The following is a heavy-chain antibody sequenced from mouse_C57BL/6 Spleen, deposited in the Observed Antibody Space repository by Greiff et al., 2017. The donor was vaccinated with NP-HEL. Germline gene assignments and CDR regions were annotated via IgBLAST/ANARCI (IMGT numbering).Heavy chain of an antibody. CDR3: AGFTTVVATYYYARDY. J-gene: IGHJ4*01. CDR1: GYTFTDYN. D-gene: IGHD1-1*01. Sequence: EVQLQQSGPELVKPGASVKMSCKASGYTFTDYNMHWVKQSHGKSLEWIGYINPNNGGTSYNQKFKGKATLTVNKSSSTAYMELRSLTSEDSAVYYWAGFTTVVATYYYARDYWGQGTSVTVSS. CDR2: INPNNGGT. V-gene: IGHV1-22*01.